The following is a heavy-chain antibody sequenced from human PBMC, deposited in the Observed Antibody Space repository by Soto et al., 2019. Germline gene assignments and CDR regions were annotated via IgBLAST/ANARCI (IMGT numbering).Heavy chain of an antibody. CDR2: ISITSSYI. Sequence: LRLSCAASGFTFSSYTMDWVRQTPGKGLQWVSSISITSSYIYYADSVKGRFAISRDNAQNSLYLQMNSLRAEDTAVYYCARGAIRGYSYGYSDYWGQGTLVTVSS. CDR1: GFTFSSYT. D-gene: IGHD5-18*01. V-gene: IGHV3-21*01. CDR3: ARGAIRGYSYGYSDY. J-gene: IGHJ4*02.